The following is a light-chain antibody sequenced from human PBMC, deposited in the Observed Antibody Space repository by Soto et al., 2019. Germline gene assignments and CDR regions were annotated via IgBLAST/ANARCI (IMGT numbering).Light chain of an antibody. J-gene: IGLJ1*01. CDR2: GNG. CDR3: QSYDKRLTADV. V-gene: IGLV1-40*01. CDR1: SSSIGAGYE. Sequence: QSVLTQPPSVSGAPGQRVTISCSGTSSSIGAGYEVHWYHQLPGTAPKLVVSGNGNRPSGVPDRLSGSKSGTSASLAITGLQAEDEGHYYCQSYDKRLTADVFGTGTKVTVL.